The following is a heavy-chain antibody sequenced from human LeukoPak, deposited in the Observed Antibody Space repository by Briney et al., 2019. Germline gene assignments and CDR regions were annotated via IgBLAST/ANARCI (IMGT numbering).Heavy chain of an antibody. V-gene: IGHV3-7*01. CDR3: ARDRDYVWGSYRYSPLFDY. Sequence: GGSLRLSCAASGFTFSSYWMSWARQAPGKGLEWVANIKQDGSEKYYVDSVKGRFTISRDNAKNSLYLQMNSLRAEDTAVYYCARDRDYVWGSYRYSPLFDYWGQGTLVTVSS. D-gene: IGHD3-16*02. J-gene: IGHJ4*02. CDR2: IKQDGSEK. CDR1: GFTFSSYW.